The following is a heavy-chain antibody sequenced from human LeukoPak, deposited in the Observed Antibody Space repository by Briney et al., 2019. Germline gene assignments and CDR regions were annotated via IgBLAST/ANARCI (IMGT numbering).Heavy chain of an antibody. Sequence: GGSLRLTCAASGFTFSSYGMHWVRQAPGKGLEWVAFIRHDGSNKYYADSVKGRFTISRDNSKNTLYLQMNSLRVGDTAVYYCAELGITMIGGVWGKGTTVTISS. D-gene: IGHD3-10*02. J-gene: IGHJ6*04. V-gene: IGHV3-30*02. CDR3: AELGITMIGGV. CDR2: IRHDGSNK. CDR1: GFTFSSYG.